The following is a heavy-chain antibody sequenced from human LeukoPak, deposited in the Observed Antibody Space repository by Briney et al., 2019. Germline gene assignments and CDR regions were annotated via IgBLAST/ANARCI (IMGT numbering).Heavy chain of an antibody. D-gene: IGHD6-13*01. CDR3: AMPGIEDRNTRFDPYYYYMDA. V-gene: IGHV4-38-2*02. J-gene: IGHJ6*03. CDR1: GYSISRGYY. Sequence: PSETLSLTRTVSGYSISRGYYWSWIRQPPGKGREWIGEINHSGSTNYNPSLKSRVTISVDTSKNQFSLKLSSVTAADTAVYYCAMPGIEDRNTRFDPYYYYMDAWGKGTTVTISS. CDR2: INHSGST.